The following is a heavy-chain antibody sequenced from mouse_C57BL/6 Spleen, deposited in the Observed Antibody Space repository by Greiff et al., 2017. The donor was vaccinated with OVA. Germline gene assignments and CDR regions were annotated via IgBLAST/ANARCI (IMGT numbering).Heavy chain of an antibody. CDR1: GYTFTSYW. CDR3: ARSLYYYGSSPYYAMDY. CDR2: LDPSDSYT. J-gene: IGHJ4*01. D-gene: IGHD1-1*01. V-gene: IGHV1-50*01. Sequence: QVQLQQSGAELVKPGASVKLSCKASGYTFTSYWMQWVKQRPGQGLEWIGELDPSDSYTNYNQKFKGKATLTVDTSSSTAYMQLSSLTSEDSAVYYCARSLYYYGSSPYYAMDYWGQGTSVTVSS.